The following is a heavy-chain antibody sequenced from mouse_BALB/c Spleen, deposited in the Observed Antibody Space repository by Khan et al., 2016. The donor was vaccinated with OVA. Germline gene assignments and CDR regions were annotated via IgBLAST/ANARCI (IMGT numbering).Heavy chain of an antibody. CDR3: ARSRGYDYDAWFAF. J-gene: IGHJ3*01. CDR2: ISYSGST. V-gene: IGHV3-2*02. D-gene: IGHD2-4*01. Sequence: EVELVESGPGLVKPSQSLSLTCTVTGYSITSDYAWNWIRHFPGNKLEWMGYISYSGSTSYNPSLKSRISITRDTSKNQFFLQLSSVTTEDTATYYCARSRGYDYDAWFAFWGQRTLVTVSA. CDR1: GYSITSDYA.